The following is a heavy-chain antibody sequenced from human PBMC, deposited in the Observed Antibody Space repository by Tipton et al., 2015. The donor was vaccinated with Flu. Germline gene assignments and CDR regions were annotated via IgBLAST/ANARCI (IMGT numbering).Heavy chain of an antibody. Sequence: TLSLTCTVSVGSISSYNWNWIRQPAGKGLEWIGRIYSGGSTNYNPSLKRRVTMSIDSSKNQLSLKMTSVTAADTALYFCARARYSIGWLEYFQNWGQGTLVTVSS. J-gene: IGHJ1*01. D-gene: IGHD6-19*01. CDR3: ARARYSIGWLEYFQN. CDR2: IYSGGST. CDR1: VGSISSYN. V-gene: IGHV4-4*07.